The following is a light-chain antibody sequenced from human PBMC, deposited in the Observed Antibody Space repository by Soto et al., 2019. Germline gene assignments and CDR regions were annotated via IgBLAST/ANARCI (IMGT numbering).Light chain of an antibody. V-gene: IGKV1-5*01. CDR3: HQYDSYPWT. J-gene: IGKJ1*01. CDR1: QSITTW. CDR2: VAP. Sequence: DIQMTQSPSTLSASVGDRVAITCRASQSITTWLAGSQQNPGKAPNLLIFVAPNLQSGVPSRFSGSGSGTAFTLTISSLQPDDISTYYCHQYDSYPWTFGQGTKVEI.